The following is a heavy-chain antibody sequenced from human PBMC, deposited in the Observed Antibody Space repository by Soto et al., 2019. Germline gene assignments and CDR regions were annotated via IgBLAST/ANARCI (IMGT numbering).Heavy chain of an antibody. CDR2: ISGSGGST. V-gene: IGHV3-23*01. CDR3: AKKLTTVTNLLGGPFDY. J-gene: IGHJ4*02. Sequence: EVQLLESGGGLVQPGGSLRLSCAASGFTFSSYAMSWVRQAPGKGLEWVSAISGSGGSTYYADSVKGRFTISRDNSKNTLYLQMNSLRAEDTAVYYCAKKLTTVTNLLGGPFDYWGQGTLVTVSS. D-gene: IGHD4-17*01. CDR1: GFTFSSYA.